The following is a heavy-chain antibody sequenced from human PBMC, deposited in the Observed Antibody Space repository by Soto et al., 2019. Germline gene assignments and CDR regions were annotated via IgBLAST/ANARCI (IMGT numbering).Heavy chain of an antibody. CDR3: ARRPPTTVTTAYYGMDV. D-gene: IGHD4-17*01. CDR2: IYYSGST. Sequence: SETLSLTCTVSGGSISSTKYYWGWIRQPPGKGLEWIGSIYYSGSTYYNPSLKSRLTMSIDTSKNHFSLKLGSVTAADTAVYYCARRPPTTVTTAYYGMDVWGQGTTVTVSS. J-gene: IGHJ6*02. V-gene: IGHV4-39*02. CDR1: GGSISSTKYY.